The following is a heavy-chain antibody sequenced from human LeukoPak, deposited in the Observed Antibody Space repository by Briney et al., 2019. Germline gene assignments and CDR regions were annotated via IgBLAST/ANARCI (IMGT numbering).Heavy chain of an antibody. D-gene: IGHD3-10*01. CDR2: ISSSSSYI. CDR1: GFTSSSYS. J-gene: IGHJ6*02. CDR3: ARAGYYGSGSYIYYYGMDV. Sequence: PGGSLRLSCAASGFTSSSYSMNWVRQAPGKGLEWVSSISSSSSYIYYADSVKGRFTISRDNAKNSLYLQMNSLRAEDTAVYYCARAGYYGSGSYIYYYGMDVWGQGTTVTVSS. V-gene: IGHV3-21*01.